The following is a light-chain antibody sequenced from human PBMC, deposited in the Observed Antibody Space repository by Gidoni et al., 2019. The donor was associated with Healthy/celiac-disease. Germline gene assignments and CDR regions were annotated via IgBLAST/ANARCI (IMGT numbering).Light chain of an antibody. CDR3: QQYGSSPLWT. J-gene: IGKJ1*01. CDR1: QSVSSSY. V-gene: IGKV3-20*01. CDR2: GAS. Sequence: EIVLTQSPGTLSLSPGERATLSCRASQSVSSSYLAWYQQKPGQAPRLLIYGASSRATGIPDRFSGSGSATDFTLTISRLEPEDFEVYYCQQYGSSPLWTFGQGTKVEIK.